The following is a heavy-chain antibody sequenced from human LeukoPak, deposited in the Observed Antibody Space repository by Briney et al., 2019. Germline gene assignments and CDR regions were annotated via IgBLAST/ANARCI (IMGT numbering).Heavy chain of an antibody. CDR3: ARDGLLRGEPDY. V-gene: IGHV1-2*02. CDR2: INPNSGGT. J-gene: IGHJ4*02. CDR1: GYTFTGYY. Sequence: ASVKVSCKASGYTFTGYYMHWERQAPGQGLEWMGWINPNSGGTNYAQKFQGRVTMTRDTSITTAYMELSRLTSDDTAVYYCARDGLLRGEPDYWGQGTLVSVSA. D-gene: IGHD2-21*02.